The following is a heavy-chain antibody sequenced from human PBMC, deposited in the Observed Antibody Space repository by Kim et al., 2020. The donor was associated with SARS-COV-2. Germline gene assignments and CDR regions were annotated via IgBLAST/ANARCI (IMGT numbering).Heavy chain of an antibody. V-gene: IGHV3-33*08. D-gene: IGHD5-18*01. J-gene: IGHJ6*02. CDR2: IWYDGSNK. CDR3: ARGYSVDTAMVWGYGMDV. CDR1: GFTFSSYG. Sequence: GGSLRLSCAASGFTFSSYGMHWVRQAPGKGLEWVAVIWYDGSNKYYADSVKGRFTISRDNSKNTLYLQMNSLRAEDTAVYYCARGYSVDTAMVWGYGMDVWGQGTTVTVSS.